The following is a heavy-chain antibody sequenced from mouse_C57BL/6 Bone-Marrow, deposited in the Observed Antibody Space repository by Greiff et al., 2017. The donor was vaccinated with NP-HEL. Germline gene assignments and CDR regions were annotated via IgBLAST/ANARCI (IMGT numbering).Heavy chain of an antibody. CDR1: GFTFSSYA. Sequence: EVQLVESGGGLVKPGGSLKLSCAASGFTFSSYAMSWVRQTPEKRLEWVATISDGGSYTYYPDNVKGRFTISRENAKNNLYLQMSHLKSEDTAMYYCARVDPIYYDYDPYAMDYWGQGTSVTVSS. J-gene: IGHJ4*01. D-gene: IGHD2-4*01. CDR2: ISDGGSYT. V-gene: IGHV5-4*01. CDR3: ARVDPIYYDYDPYAMDY.